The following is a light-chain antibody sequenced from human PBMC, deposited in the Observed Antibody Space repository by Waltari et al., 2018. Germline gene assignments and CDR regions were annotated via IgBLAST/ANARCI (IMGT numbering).Light chain of an antibody. V-gene: IGLV2-14*03. CDR2: DVT. CDR1: SSYVGASNY. J-gene: IGLJ1*01. Sequence: QSALTQPASVSGSPGKSITISCTGTSSYVGASNYVAWYQQHPGKAPKLMIYDVTKRPSGVSGRFSGSKSGNTASLTISGLQAEDEADYYCSSYISGVTLYVFGTGTKVTVL. CDR3: SSYISGVTLYV.